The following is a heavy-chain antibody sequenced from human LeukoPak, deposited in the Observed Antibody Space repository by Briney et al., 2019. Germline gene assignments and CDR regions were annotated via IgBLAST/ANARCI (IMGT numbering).Heavy chain of an antibody. CDR2: THFSESS. J-gene: IGHJ4*02. CDR3: ARGGWRLEL. CDR1: SGSISSYY. Sequence: SETLSLTCTVSSGSISSYYWSWSRQPPEKGREWVGYTHFSESSSQNPSLSSRLTMSLDTSKHQVALKLTSVPATDTAVYYCARGGWRLELWGQGTLVTVSS. D-gene: IGHD1-7*01. V-gene: IGHV4-59*01.